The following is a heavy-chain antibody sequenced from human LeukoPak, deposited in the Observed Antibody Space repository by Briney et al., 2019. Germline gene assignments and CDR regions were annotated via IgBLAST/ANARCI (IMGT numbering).Heavy chain of an antibody. Sequence: TSETLSLTCTVSGGSISSYYWSWIRQPPGKGLEWIGYIYYSGSTNYNPSLKSRVTISVDTSKNQFSLKLSSVTAADTAVYYCARTYYDILTGYRFSYYYYMDVWGEGTTVTISS. V-gene: IGHV4-59*01. CDR2: IYYSGST. CDR3: ARTYYDILTGYRFSYYYYMDV. D-gene: IGHD3-9*01. J-gene: IGHJ6*03. CDR1: GGSISSYY.